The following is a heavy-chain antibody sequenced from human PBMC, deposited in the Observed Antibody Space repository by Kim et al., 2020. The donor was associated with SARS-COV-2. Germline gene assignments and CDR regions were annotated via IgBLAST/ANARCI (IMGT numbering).Heavy chain of an antibody. V-gene: IGHV4-59*09. J-gene: IGHJ2*01. D-gene: IGHD2-2*01. Sequence: LKSRVTISVDTSKNQFSLKLSSVTAADTAVYYCARGTIVVVPAAFRYFDLWGRGTLVTVSS. CDR3: ARGTIVVVPAAFRYFDL.